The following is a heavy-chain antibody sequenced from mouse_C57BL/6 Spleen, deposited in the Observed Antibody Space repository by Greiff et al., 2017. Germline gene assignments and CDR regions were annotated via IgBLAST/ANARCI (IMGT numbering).Heavy chain of an antibody. CDR1: GFTFSDAW. V-gene: IGHV6-6*01. CDR2: IRNKANNPAT. J-gene: IGHJ2*01. D-gene: IGHD4-1*01. Sequence: EVHLVESGGGLVQPGGSMKLSCAASGFTFSDAWMDWVRQSPEKGLEWVAEIRNKANNPATYYAESVKGRFTISRDDSKSMVYLQMNSVGAEDTGIYYGTRLGRRYFDYWGQGTTLTVSS. CDR3: TRLGRRYFDY.